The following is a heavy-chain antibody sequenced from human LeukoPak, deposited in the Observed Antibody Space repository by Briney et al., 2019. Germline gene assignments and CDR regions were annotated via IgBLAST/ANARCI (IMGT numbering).Heavy chain of an antibody. J-gene: IGHJ4*02. Sequence: GGPLRLSCTASRLPLSSYSMNGVPQAPGKALEGVISISRISSYIYYADSVKRRFTISRDNAKTSLYPQMNSLRAEDTAVYYCARDPSLVGARYYFDYWGQGTLVTVSS. V-gene: IGHV3-21*01. CDR2: ISRISSYI. D-gene: IGHD1-26*01. CDR1: RLPLSSYS. CDR3: ARDPSLVGARYYFDY.